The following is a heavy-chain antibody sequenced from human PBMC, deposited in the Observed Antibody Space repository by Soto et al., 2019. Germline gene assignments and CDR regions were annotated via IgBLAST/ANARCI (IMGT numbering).Heavy chain of an antibody. J-gene: IGHJ5*02. CDR2: IYCRGST. Sequence: NPSETLSLTCTVSGVSISSDYCNWIRQPPGKGLEWIGYIYCRGSTNYNPSLKSRVSISLDKSKSQFSLKLSSVTAADTAVYFCARQRTELTPICANWFDPWGQGTQVTVSA. D-gene: IGHD1-1*01. V-gene: IGHV4-59*01. CDR3: ARQRTELTPICANWFDP. CDR1: GVSISSDY.